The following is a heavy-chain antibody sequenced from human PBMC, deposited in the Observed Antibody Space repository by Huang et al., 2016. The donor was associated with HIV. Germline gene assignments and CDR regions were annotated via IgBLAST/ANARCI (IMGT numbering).Heavy chain of an antibody. CDR3: ARARGFLYDSTGYYSRYYFDS. CDR1: GFNFNNYD. V-gene: IGHV1-8*03. CDR2: MNPKRGNT. Sequence: QVQLVQSGAEVKKPGASVKVSCKASGFNFNNYDFNWVRQASGKGREWMGWMNPKRGNTGYAQKFQGRVTSTRNTSITTAYMELRSLRSEDTAVYYCARARGFLYDSTGYYSRYYFDSWGQGTLVTISS. J-gene: IGHJ4*02. D-gene: IGHD3-22*01.